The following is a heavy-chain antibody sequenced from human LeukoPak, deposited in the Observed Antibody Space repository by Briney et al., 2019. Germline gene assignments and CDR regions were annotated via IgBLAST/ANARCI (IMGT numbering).Heavy chain of an antibody. J-gene: IGHJ4*02. CDR1: GYTFTSYD. V-gene: IGHV1-8*03. Sequence: GASVKASFKASGYTFTSYDINWVRQATGQGLEWMGWMNPNSGNTGYAQKFQGRVTIARNTSISTAYMELSSLRSEDTAVYYCARVPRLLYSSEWVYWGQGTLVTVSS. CDR3: ARVPRLLYSSEWVY. D-gene: IGHD6-25*01. CDR2: MNPNSGNT.